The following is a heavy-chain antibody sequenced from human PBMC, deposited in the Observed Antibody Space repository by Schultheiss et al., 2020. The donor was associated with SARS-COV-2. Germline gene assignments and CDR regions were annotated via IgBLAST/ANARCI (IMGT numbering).Heavy chain of an antibody. V-gene: IGHV3-53*01. Sequence: GESLKISCAASGFTFSSYWMSWVRQTPRKGLEWVSIIYGGGSTNYADSVKGRFTISRDNSKNTLYLQMNSLRAEDTALYYCAKDLSSGSDYWGQGTLVTVSS. CDR3: AKDLSSGSDY. CDR1: GFTFSSYW. J-gene: IGHJ4*02. D-gene: IGHD6-19*01. CDR2: IYGGGST.